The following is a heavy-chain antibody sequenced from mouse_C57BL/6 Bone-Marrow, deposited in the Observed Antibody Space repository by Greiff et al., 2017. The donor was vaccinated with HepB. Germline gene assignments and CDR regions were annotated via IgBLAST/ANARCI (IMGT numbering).Heavy chain of an antibody. CDR2: IDPSDSYT. J-gene: IGHJ4*01. CDR1: GYTFTSYW. D-gene: IGHD3-2*02. Sequence: QVQLQQPGAELVRPGTSVKLSCKASGYTFTSYWMHWVKQRPGQGLEWIGVIDPSDSYTNYNQKFKGKATLTVDTSSSTAYMQLSSLTSEDSAVYYCARRSSGYPYYYAMDYWGQGTSVTVSS. V-gene: IGHV1-59*01. CDR3: ARRSSGYPYYYAMDY.